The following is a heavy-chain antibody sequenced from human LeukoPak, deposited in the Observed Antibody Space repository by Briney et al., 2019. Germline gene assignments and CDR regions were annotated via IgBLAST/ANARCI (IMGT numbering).Heavy chain of an antibody. D-gene: IGHD5-18*01. CDR2: IYYSGST. CDR1: GGSISSSSYY. J-gene: IGHJ4*02. V-gene: IGHV4-39*07. Sequence: SETLSITCTVSGGSISSSSYYWGWIRQPPGKGLEWIGSIYYSGSTYYNPSLKSRVTMSVDTSKNQFSLKLSSVTAADTAVYYCARGGGGYSYANDYWGQGTLVTVSS. CDR3: ARGGGGYSYANDY.